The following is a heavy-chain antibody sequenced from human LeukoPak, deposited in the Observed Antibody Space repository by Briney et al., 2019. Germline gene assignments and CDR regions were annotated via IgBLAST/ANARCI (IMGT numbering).Heavy chain of an antibody. CDR3: ARVPVRAFYFDY. CDR1: GGSISSGGYS. Sequence: SQTLSLTCAVSGGSISSGGYSWSWIRQPPGKGLEWIAYIYHSGDTYYNPSLRSRVTISLDSSKNQFSLKLSSVTAADTAVYYCARVPVRAFYFDYWGQGTLVTVSS. CDR2: IYHSGDT. J-gene: IGHJ4*02. V-gene: IGHV4-30-2*01. D-gene: IGHD3-16*01.